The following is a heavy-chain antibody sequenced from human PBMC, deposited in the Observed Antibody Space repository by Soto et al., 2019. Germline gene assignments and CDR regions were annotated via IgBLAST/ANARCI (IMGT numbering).Heavy chain of an antibody. J-gene: IGHJ4*02. V-gene: IGHV1-18*04. CDR3: ARDERGTCTGNSCYYFDY. CDR1: GYTFTRYG. Sequence: ASVKVCFKASGYTFTRYGVSWVRQAPGQGLEWMAWTSANNDNTNYAEKLQGRVTLTTDTSTGTAYMELRSLRSDDTAVYYCARDERGTCTGNSCYYFDYWGQGTMVTVSS. CDR2: TSANNDNT. D-gene: IGHD2-2*01.